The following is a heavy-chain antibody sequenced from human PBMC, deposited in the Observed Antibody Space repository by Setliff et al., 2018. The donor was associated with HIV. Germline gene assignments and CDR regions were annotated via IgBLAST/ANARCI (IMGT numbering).Heavy chain of an antibody. V-gene: IGHV1-2*04. CDR1: GYSFTDYY. Sequence: ASVKVSCKASGYSFTDYYIHWVRQAPGQGLEWMGWINPKSDGTNYAQKFQGWITMTRDTSISTAYMALSRLGSDDTAVYYCARGMDYYDTSGYYLYYFDYWGHGTLVTVAS. D-gene: IGHD3-22*01. CDR3: ARGMDYYDTSGYYLYYFDY. J-gene: IGHJ4*01. CDR2: INPKSDGT.